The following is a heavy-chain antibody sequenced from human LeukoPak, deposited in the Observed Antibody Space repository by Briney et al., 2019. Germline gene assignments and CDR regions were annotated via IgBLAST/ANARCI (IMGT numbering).Heavy chain of an antibody. D-gene: IGHD6-13*01. V-gene: IGHV3-30*03. J-gene: IGHJ3*02. Sequence: GGSLRLSCAASGFTFSNYGIHWVRQAPGKGLEWVAFISYDGGNKFYADSVKGRLTISRDNSMNTLYLQMNSLRAEDTAVYYCARDRDGYDAFDIWGQGTMVTVSS. CDR1: GFTFSNYG. CDR2: ISYDGGNK. CDR3: ARDRDGYDAFDI.